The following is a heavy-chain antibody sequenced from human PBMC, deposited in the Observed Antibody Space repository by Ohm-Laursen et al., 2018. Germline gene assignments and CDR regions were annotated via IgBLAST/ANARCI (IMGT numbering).Heavy chain of an antibody. J-gene: IGHJ4*02. CDR2: IKSKTDGGTT. Sequence: SLRLSCAASGFTFSNAWMSWVRQAPGKGLEWVGRIKSKTDGGTTDYAAPVKGRFTISRDDSKNTLYLQMNSLKTEDTAVYYCTTEQLGYCSGGSCYYDTGFDYWGQGTLVTVSS. CDR1: GFTFSNAW. D-gene: IGHD2-15*01. V-gene: IGHV3-15*01. CDR3: TTEQLGYCSGGSCYYDTGFDY.